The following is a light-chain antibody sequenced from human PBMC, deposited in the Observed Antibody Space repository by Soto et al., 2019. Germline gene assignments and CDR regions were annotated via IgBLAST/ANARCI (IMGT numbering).Light chain of an antibody. CDR3: AAWDDSLNGFYV. CDR2: TNN. CDR1: SSNIGTNT. Sequence: SVLTQPPSASGAPGPRVTISCFGSSSNIGTNTVNWYQQLPGTAPKLLIYTNNQRPSGVPDRFSGSKSGTSASLAISGLQSDDEADYYCAAWDDSLNGFYVFGTGTKVTVL. J-gene: IGLJ1*01. V-gene: IGLV1-44*01.